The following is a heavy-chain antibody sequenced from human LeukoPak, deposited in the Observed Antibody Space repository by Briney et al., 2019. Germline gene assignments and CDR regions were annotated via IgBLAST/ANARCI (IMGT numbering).Heavy chain of an antibody. CDR1: GVTVGNNY. V-gene: IGHV3-66*01. D-gene: IGHD4-11*01. CDR2: IYSGGAT. CDR3: ARDPPAVKSGTYG. Sequence: PGGSLRLSCAASGVTVGNNYMIWVRQAPEKGLEWVSRIYSGGATYYADSVKGRFTISRDSSKNTLFLQMNSLRAEDTAVYYCARDPPAVKSGTYGWGQGTLVTVSS. J-gene: IGHJ4*02.